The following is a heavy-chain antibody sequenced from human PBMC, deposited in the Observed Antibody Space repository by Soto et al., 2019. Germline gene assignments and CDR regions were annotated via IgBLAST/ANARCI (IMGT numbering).Heavy chain of an antibody. Sequence: QVQLVESGGGVVQPGRSLRLSCEASGFTFSSYGMHWVRQAPGKGLEWVAFISYDGSNEYYADSVRGRFAISRANSRNSVSLHLSSLRGEDTAVYYCAKDISASGRCSESRGQGSMVTVSS. J-gene: IGHJ4*02. V-gene: IGHV3-30*18. CDR3: AKDISASGRCSES. D-gene: IGHD3-10*01. CDR1: GFTFSSYG. CDR2: ISYDGSNE.